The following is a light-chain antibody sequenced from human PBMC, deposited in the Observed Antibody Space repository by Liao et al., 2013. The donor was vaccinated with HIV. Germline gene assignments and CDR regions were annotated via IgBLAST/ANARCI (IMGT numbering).Light chain of an antibody. V-gene: IGLV3-1*01. J-gene: IGLJ3*02. CDR1: RLGDKF. Sequence: SYELTQPPSVSVSPGQTATITCSGNRLGDKFVSWYQQKPGQSPVVVIYQDSKRPSNIPERFSASNSGNTATLTISRVEAGDEADYYCQVWDSSSDHPVFGGGTKLTVL. CDR3: QVWDSSSDHPV. CDR2: QDS.